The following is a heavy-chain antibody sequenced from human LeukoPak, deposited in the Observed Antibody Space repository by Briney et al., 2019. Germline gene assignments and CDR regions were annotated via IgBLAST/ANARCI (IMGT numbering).Heavy chain of an antibody. V-gene: IGHV3-48*01. J-gene: IGHJ4*02. Sequence: GGSLRLSCAASGFTFSSYSMNWVRQAPGKGLEWLSYISTTSSTIYYADSVKGRFTISRDNAKNSLYLQMNSLRAEDTAVYYCAGALVGVASFDYWGQGTLVTVSS. CDR3: AGALVGVASFDY. CDR2: ISTTSSTI. D-gene: IGHD3-3*01. CDR1: GFTFSSYS.